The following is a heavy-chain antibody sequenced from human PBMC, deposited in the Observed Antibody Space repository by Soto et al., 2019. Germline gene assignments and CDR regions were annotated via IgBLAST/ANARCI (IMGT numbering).Heavy chain of an antibody. D-gene: IGHD2-2*01. V-gene: IGHV4-34*01. J-gene: IGHJ3*02. Sequence: QVQLQQWGAGLLKPSETLSLTCAVYGGSFSGYYWSWIRQPPGKGLEWIGEINHSGSTNYNPSLKSRVTISVDTSKNQFSLKLSSVTAADTAVYYCARGRVRDAFDIWGQETMVTFSS. CDR3: ARGRVRDAFDI. CDR2: INHSGST. CDR1: GGSFSGYY.